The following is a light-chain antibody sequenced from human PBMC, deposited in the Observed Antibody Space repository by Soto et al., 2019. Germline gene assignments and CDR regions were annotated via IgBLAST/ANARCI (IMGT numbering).Light chain of an antibody. J-gene: IGLJ1*01. Sequence: QSVLTQPASVSGSPGQSITISCTGTSSDVGGYNYVSWYQQYPGKAPKLMIYHVSNRPSGVSNRFSGSKSGNSASLTISGLHAEEEVKYYGSSYPSTRAYVFEAGTRVPVL. CDR2: HVS. CDR3: SSYPSTRAYV. CDR1: SSDVGGYNY. V-gene: IGLV2-14*01.